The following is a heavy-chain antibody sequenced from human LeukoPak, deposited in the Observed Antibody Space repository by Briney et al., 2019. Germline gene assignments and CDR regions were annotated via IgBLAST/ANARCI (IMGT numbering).Heavy chain of an antibody. V-gene: IGHV3-30*02. D-gene: IGHD1-26*01. J-gene: IGHJ6*03. CDR3: AKDGDTVSGTFYFDMDV. Sequence: GGSLRLSCAASGFTFSSYDMHWVRQAPGKGLEWVAFIRYDAINKYYADSVKGRFTISRDNSRNTLYLQMNSLRAEDTALYYCAKDGDTVSGTFYFDMDVWGKGTTVTISS. CDR1: GFTFSSYD. CDR2: IRYDAINK.